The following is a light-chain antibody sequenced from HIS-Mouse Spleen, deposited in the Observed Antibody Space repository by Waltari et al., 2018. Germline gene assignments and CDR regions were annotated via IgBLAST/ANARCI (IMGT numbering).Light chain of an antibody. Sequence: SYELTQPPSVSVSPGQTASITCSGDKLGDKYACWYQQKPGQSPVLVIYQDSKRPSGSPERVSGSNAGNTATLTISGTQAMDEADYYGQAWDSSTANVVFGGGTKLTVL. V-gene: IGLV3-1*01. J-gene: IGLJ2*01. CDR1: KLGDKY. CDR3: QAWDSSTANVV. CDR2: QDS.